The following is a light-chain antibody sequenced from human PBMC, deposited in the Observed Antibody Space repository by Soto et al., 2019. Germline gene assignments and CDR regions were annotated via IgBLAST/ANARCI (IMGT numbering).Light chain of an antibody. CDR2: EVT. Sequence: QYALTQPPSVSGSPGQSVTISCTGTSSDVGSYNRVSWYQQPPGTAPKLMIYEVTNRPSGLPDRFSGTKSGNTASLTISGLQAEDEADYYCSSYTTDTTLVFGGGPKLTVL. V-gene: IGLV2-18*02. J-gene: IGLJ2*01. CDR1: SSDVGSYNR. CDR3: SSYTTDTTLV.